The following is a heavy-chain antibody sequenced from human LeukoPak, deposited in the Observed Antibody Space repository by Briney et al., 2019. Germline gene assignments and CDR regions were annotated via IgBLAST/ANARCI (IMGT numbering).Heavy chain of an antibody. D-gene: IGHD6-6*01. CDR3: ARDLAIRGSSSDY. CDR1: GFTFSSYG. Sequence: GGSLRLSCAASGFTFSSYGMHWVRQAPGKGLEWVAVIPYDGSNTYYADSVKGRFTISRDNAKNSLYLQMNSLRAEDAAVYYCARDLAIRGSSSDYWGQGTLVTVSS. J-gene: IGHJ4*02. CDR2: IPYDGSNT. V-gene: IGHV3-30*03.